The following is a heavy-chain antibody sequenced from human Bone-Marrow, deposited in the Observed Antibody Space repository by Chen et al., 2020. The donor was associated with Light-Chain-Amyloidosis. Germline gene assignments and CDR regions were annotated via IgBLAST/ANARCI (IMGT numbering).Heavy chain of an antibody. CDR3: AKDGLTPDTMSGYFDL. J-gene: IGHJ2*01. Sequence: QVQLQESGPGLVKPSGTLSLTCAVSGGSISSSTFYWGWIRQAPGKGLEWIGSIWHTGNTHYRSSLKSRVTISVDTSKNEFSLTMTSVTAADTAIYYCAKDGLTPDTMSGYFDLWSRGTLVTVSS. V-gene: IGHV4-39*07. D-gene: IGHD3-10*02. CDR1: GGSISSSTFY. CDR2: IWHTGNT.